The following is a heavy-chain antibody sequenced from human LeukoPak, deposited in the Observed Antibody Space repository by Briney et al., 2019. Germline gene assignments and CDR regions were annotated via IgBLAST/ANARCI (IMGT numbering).Heavy chain of an antibody. CDR3: ARAIEYSSSPGGY. Sequence: SVKVSCKASGGTFSSYAISWVRQAPGQGLEWMGGIIPIFGTANYAQKFQGRVTITADESTSTAYMELSSLRSEGTAVYYCARAIEYSSSPGGYWGQGTLVTVSS. D-gene: IGHD6-6*01. V-gene: IGHV1-69*13. J-gene: IGHJ4*02. CDR2: IIPIFGTA. CDR1: GGTFSSYA.